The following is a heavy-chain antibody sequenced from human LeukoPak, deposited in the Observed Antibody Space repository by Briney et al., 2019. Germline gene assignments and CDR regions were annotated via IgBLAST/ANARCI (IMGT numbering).Heavy chain of an antibody. Sequence: GGSLRLSCAASGFTVSSNYMSWVRQAPGKGLEWVSVIYGGGSTYYADSVKGRFTMSRDTSKNTLYLQMNSLRAEDTAVYYCAKAPPVGASAFDIWGQGTMVTVPS. D-gene: IGHD1-26*01. CDR1: GFTVSSNY. V-gene: IGHV3-53*05. CDR3: AKAPPVGASAFDI. CDR2: IYGGGST. J-gene: IGHJ3*02.